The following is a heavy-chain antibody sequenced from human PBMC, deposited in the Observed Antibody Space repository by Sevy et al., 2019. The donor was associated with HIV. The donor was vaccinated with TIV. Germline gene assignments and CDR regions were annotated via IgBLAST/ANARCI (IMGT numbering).Heavy chain of an antibody. J-gene: IGHJ4*02. CDR2: ISGSGGST. D-gene: IGHD6-13*01. CDR3: AKGGWGSTWYWYFDF. Sequence: GGCLRLSCATSGITFSTYAMSWVRQAPGKGLEWVSAISGSGGSTYYADSVKGRFTISRDNSKDTLYLQVNSLRAEDTAVYYCAKGGWGSTWYWYFDFWGQGTLVTVSS. CDR1: GITFSTYA. V-gene: IGHV3-23*01.